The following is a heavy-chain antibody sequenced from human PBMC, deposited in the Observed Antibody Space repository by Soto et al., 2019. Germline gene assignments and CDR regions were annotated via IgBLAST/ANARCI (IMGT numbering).Heavy chain of an antibody. CDR3: SVVMIADNRNSLGY. CDR1: GLTLSSYW. V-gene: IGHV3-74*01. Sequence: PGGSLRLSCAASGLTLSSYWMHWVRQAPGKGLVWVSRINPDGSITSYADSVKGRFTISRDNAKNTLYLQMSSLRAEDTAVYYCSVVMIADNRNSLGYWGQGTLVTVSS. CDR2: INPDGSIT. D-gene: IGHD2-15*01. J-gene: IGHJ4*02.